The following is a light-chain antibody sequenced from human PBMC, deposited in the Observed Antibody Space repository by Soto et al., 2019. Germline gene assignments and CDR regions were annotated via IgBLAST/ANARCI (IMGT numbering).Light chain of an antibody. CDR2: DAS. CDR3: QQRSNGYT. V-gene: IGKV3-11*01. J-gene: IGKJ2*01. Sequence: EIVLTQSPATLSLSPGERATLSCRASQSVSSYLAWYQQKPGQAPRLLIYDASNRATGIPARFSGSGSGTDFTLTISNLEPEDFAVYYCQQRSNGYTFGQGTKLEIK. CDR1: QSVSSY.